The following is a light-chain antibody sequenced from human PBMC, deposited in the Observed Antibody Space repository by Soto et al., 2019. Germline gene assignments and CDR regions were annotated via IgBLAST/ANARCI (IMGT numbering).Light chain of an antibody. CDR3: MQALQTPLT. Sequence: DVVMTQSPLSLPVTPGEPASISCRSSQSLLHSIGYNYLDWYLQKPGQSPQLLIYLGSNRASGVPDRFSGSGSGTDFTLKISRVEAEDVGIYYYMQALQTPLTFGGGTKVEIK. CDR2: LGS. V-gene: IGKV2-28*01. CDR1: QSLLHSIGYNY. J-gene: IGKJ4*01.